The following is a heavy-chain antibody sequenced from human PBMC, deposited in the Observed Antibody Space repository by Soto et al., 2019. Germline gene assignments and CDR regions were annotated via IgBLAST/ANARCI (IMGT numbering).Heavy chain of an antibody. Sequence: EVQLVESGGGLVQPGGSLRLSCAASGFIFSSYEMNWVRQAPGKGLEWVSYISSSGSTIYYADSVKGRITISRDNAKNSLYLRMNSLIADDTAVYYCARKTIYGDYAVYYYYGMDVWGQGTTVTVSS. CDR2: ISSSGSTI. D-gene: IGHD4-17*01. J-gene: IGHJ6*02. V-gene: IGHV3-48*03. CDR3: ARKTIYGDYAVYYYYGMDV. CDR1: GFIFSSYE.